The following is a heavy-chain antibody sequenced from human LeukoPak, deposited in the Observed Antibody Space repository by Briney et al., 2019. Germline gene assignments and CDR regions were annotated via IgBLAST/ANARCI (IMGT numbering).Heavy chain of an antibody. D-gene: IGHD2-15*01. CDR3: ARDNRYCNGGYCSNWFDP. Sequence: SEALSLTCSVSGGSIRSSHSFWGWIRQPLGKGLEWIATIYENGNTYYSPSLKSRVTISVDTSNNEFSLNLNSVTAADTAMYYCARDNRYCNGGYCSNWFDPWGQGTLVTVSS. CDR1: GGSIRSSHSF. J-gene: IGHJ5*02. V-gene: IGHV4-39*07. CDR2: IYENGNT.